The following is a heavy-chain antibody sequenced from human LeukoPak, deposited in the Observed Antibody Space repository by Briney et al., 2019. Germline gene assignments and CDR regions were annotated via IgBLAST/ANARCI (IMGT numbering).Heavy chain of an antibody. J-gene: IGHJ4*02. V-gene: IGHV5-51*01. Sequence: GESLKISCKGFGYSFTSYWIGWVRQMPGKGLEWMGIIYPGDSDTRYSPSFQGQVTISADKSISTAYLQWSSLKASDTAMYYCARSRPYSSSWYPHYFDYWGQGTLVTVSS. CDR3: ARSRPYSSSWYPHYFDY. CDR2: IYPGDSDT. D-gene: IGHD6-13*01. CDR1: GYSFTSYW.